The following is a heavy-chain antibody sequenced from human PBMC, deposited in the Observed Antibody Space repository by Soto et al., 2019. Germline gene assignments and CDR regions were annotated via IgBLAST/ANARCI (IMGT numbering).Heavy chain of an antibody. CDR2: IYYSGST. Sequence: QLQLQESGPGLVKPSETLSLTCTVSGGSISSSSYYWGWIRQPPGKGLEWIGSIYYSGSTYYNPSLKSRVTISVDTSKNQFSLKLSSVTAADTAVYYCARLPAVKDIVVVVAAHWGRDAFDSWGQGTMVTVSS. CDR1: GGSISSSSYY. CDR3: ARLPAVKDIVVVVAAHWGRDAFDS. D-gene: IGHD2-15*01. J-gene: IGHJ3*02. V-gene: IGHV4-39*01.